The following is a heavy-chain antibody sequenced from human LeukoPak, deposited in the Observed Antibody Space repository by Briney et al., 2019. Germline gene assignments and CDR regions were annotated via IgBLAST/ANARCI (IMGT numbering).Heavy chain of an antibody. V-gene: IGHV3-49*04. CDR2: IRSKAYGGTT. J-gene: IGHJ4*02. CDR3: TRAGERNYDFWSGYRDSYFDY. Sequence: GGSLRLSCTASGFTCGDYAMSWVRQAPGKGLEWVGFIRSKAYGGTTEYAASVKGRFTISRDDSKSIAYLQMNSLKTEDTAVYYCTRAGERNYDFWSGYRDSYFDYWGQGTLVTVSS. D-gene: IGHD3-3*01. CDR1: GFTCGDYA.